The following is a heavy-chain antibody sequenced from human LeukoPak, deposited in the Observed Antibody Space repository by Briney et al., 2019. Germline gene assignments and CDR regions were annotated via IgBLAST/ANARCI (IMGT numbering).Heavy chain of an antibody. CDR3: AKCPLYCSGGSCYLVQH. CDR1: GFTVSSNY. CDR2: IYRGGST. Sequence: PGGSLRLSCAASGFTVSSNYMNWVRQAPGKGLEWVSLIYRGGSTYYADSVKGRFTISRDNSKNTLYLQMNSLRAEDTAVYYCAKCPLYCSGGSCYLVQHWGQGTLVTVSS. D-gene: IGHD2-15*01. J-gene: IGHJ1*01. V-gene: IGHV3-66*01.